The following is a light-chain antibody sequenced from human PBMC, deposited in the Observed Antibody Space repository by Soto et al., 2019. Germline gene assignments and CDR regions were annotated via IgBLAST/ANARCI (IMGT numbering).Light chain of an antibody. CDR3: TSYAGSNTHV. CDR1: SSDVGGYNY. J-gene: IGLJ1*01. V-gene: IGLV2-8*01. CDR2: EVS. Sequence: QSALTQPPSASGSPGRSVTISCTGTSSDVGGYNYVSWYQQHPGKAPKLMIYEVSKWPSGVPDRFSGSKSGNMASLTVSGLQAEDEADYYCTSYAGSNTHVFGTGTKLTVL.